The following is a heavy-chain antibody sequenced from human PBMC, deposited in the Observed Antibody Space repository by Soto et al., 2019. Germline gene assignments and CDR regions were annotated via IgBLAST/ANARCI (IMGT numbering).Heavy chain of an antibody. D-gene: IGHD6-13*01. CDR2: SNLSGST. Sequence: QVQLQGSGPGLLKPSGTLSLTCTISGDSVGSDYWSWVRQPAGKGLEWIGRSNLSGSTNYNPSLKSRVTMSVDTSKNEFSLKLSSVTAADTAVYFCARGSSEAAGILESWGQGTLVIVSS. CDR1: GDSVGSDY. CDR3: ARGSSEAAGILES. J-gene: IGHJ4*02. V-gene: IGHV4-4*07.